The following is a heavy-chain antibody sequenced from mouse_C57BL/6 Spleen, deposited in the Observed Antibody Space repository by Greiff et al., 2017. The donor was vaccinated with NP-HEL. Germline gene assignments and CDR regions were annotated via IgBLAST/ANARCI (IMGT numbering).Heavy chain of an antibody. Sequence: QVQLQQPGTELVKPGASVKLSCKASGYTFTSYWMHWVKQRPGQGLEWIGNINPSNGGTNYNEKFKSKATLTVDKSSSTAYMQLSSLTSEDSAVYYCARSPLYYDHEGAFGDYWGQGTSVTVSS. D-gene: IGHD2-4*01. CDR1: GYTFTSYW. J-gene: IGHJ4*01. CDR2: INPSNGGT. CDR3: ARSPLYYDHEGAFGDY. V-gene: IGHV1-53*01.